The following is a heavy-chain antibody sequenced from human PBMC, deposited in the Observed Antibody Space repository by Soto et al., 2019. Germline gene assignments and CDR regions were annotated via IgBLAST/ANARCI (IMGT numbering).Heavy chain of an antibody. V-gene: IGHV4-30-2*03. Sequence: SETLSLTCAVSGGSISSGGYSWSWIRQPPGKGLEWIGYIYHSGSTYYNPSLKSRVTISVDTSKNQFSLKLSSVTAADTAVYFCARLSGNGVYGDSPGMDVWGQGTTVTVSS. CDR1: GGSISSGGYS. J-gene: IGHJ6*02. CDR3: ARLSGNGVYGDSPGMDV. CDR2: IYHSGST. D-gene: IGHD4-17*01.